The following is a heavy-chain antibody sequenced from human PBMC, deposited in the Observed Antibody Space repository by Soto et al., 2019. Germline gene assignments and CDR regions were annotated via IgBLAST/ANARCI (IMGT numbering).Heavy chain of an antibody. CDR1: GFTFSSYS. D-gene: IGHD2-15*01. Sequence: EVQLVESGGGLIKPGGSLRLSCAASGFTFSSYSMNWVRQAPGKGLEWVSSISSSSSYIYYADSVKGRFTISRDNAKNSLYLQVNSLRAEDTAVYYCARDAVEGGGRDYWGQGTLVTVSS. CDR2: ISSSSSYI. V-gene: IGHV3-21*01. J-gene: IGHJ4*02. CDR3: ARDAVEGGGRDY.